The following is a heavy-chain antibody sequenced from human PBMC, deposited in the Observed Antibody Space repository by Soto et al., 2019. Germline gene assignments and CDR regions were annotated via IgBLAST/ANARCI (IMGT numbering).Heavy chain of an antibody. CDR2: IFVGSGHP. D-gene: IGHD6-19*01. J-gene: IGHJ5*02. CDR3: AADVIAVAGDFDH. V-gene: IGHV1-58*01. CDR1: GLTFSNSA. Sequence: SVKVSCKASGLTFSNSAVQWVRQSRGHRLEWRGWIFVGSGHPNLAQKFQDRVTLTRDMSTGTAYMELSSPRSEDTAVYHCAADVIAVAGDFDHWGPGTQVT.